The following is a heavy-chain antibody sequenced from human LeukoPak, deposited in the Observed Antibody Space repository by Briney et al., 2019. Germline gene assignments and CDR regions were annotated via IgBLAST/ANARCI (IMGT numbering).Heavy chain of an antibody. J-gene: IGHJ6*03. CDR2: INPKSGGT. D-gene: IGHD2-2*01. Sequence: ASVKVSCKASGYTFTGYYMHLVRQAPGQGLGWVGWINPKSGGTNYAEKFEGRVTMTRDTSINTAYMEQSRLRSDDTAVYYCARDRGAVASCYYMDVWGKGTTVTVSS. CDR3: ARDRGAVASCYYMDV. V-gene: IGHV1-2*02. CDR1: GYTFTGYY.